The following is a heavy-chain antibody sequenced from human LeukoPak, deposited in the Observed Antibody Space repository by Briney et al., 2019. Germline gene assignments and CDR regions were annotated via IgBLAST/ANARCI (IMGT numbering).Heavy chain of an antibody. Sequence: GGSLRLSCAASGFTFSSYGMHWVRQAPGKGLEWVAVISYDGSNKYYADSVKGRFTISRDNSNNTLYLQMTSLRVEDTAVYYCARAKRRDGYWAFFQHWGQGTLVTVSS. J-gene: IGHJ1*01. D-gene: IGHD5-24*01. CDR2: ISYDGSNK. CDR3: ARAKRRDGYWAFFQH. V-gene: IGHV3-30*03. CDR1: GFTFSSYG.